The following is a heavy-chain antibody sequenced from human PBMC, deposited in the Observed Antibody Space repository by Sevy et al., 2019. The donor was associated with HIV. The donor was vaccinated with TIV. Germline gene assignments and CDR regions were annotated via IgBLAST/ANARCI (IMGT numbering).Heavy chain of an antibody. CDR1: GFSFSNAW. CDR2: LVSKTDGGTI. Sequence: GGSLRLSCAASGFSFSNAWMNWVRQAPGKGLEWVGRLVSKTDGGTIEYAAPVKGGFTLSRDDSKKTLYLQMNSLKTEDTAVYYCAADTSMAPGAFDIWGQGTMVTVSS. J-gene: IGHJ3*02. CDR3: AADTSMAPGAFDI. D-gene: IGHD5-18*01. V-gene: IGHV3-15*07.